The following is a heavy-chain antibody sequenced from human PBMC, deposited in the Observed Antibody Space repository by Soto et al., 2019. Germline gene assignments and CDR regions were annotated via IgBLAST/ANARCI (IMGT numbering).Heavy chain of an antibody. J-gene: IGHJ4*02. CDR2: IYSGGST. D-gene: IGHD2-15*01. CDR1: GFTVSSNY. CDR3: ARSGMGLPLDFDY. Sequence: EVQLVESGGGLIQPGGSLRLSCAASGFTVSSNYMSWVRQAPGKGLEWVSVIYSGGSTYYADSVKGRFTISRDNSKNTLYLQMNSLRAEDTAVYYCARSGMGLPLDFDYWGQGTLVTVSS. V-gene: IGHV3-53*01.